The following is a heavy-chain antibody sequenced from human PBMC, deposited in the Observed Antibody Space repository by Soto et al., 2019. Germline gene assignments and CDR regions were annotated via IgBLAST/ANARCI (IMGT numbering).Heavy chain of an antibody. J-gene: IGHJ4*02. D-gene: IGHD3-10*01. V-gene: IGHV4-34*01. Sequence: QVQLQQWGAGLLKPSETLSLTCAVYGGSFSGYYWSWIRQPPGKGLEWIGEINHSGSTNYNPSLKSRVTISVGTCKNQFSLKLSSVTAADTAVYYCASYGSGSYYNTDYWGQGTLVTVSS. CDR1: GGSFSGYY. CDR2: INHSGST. CDR3: ASYGSGSYYNTDY.